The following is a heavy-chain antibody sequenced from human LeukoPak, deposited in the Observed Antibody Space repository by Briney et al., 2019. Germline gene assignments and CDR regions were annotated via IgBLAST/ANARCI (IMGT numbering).Heavy chain of an antibody. J-gene: IGHJ4*02. Sequence: GGSLRLSCAASGFTLSSYWMHWVRQAPGKGLVWVSRINSDGSSASYADSVKGRFTMSRDNAKNTLYLQMNSLRAEDTAVYYCVRGSAAGDYWGQGTLVTVSS. CDR1: GFTLSSYW. V-gene: IGHV3-74*01. CDR2: INSDGSSA. CDR3: VRGSAAGDY. D-gene: IGHD3-10*01.